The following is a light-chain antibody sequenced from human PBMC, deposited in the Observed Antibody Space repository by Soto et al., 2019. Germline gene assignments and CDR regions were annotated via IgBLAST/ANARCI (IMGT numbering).Light chain of an antibody. V-gene: IGKV1-5*03. J-gene: IGKJ1*01. CDR3: QQYNSYSRT. Sequence: DIQMTQSPSTLSASVGDRVTITCRASQSISSWLAWYQQKPGKAPKLLIYKASSLESGVPSRFSSGGSGTEFTLTISSLQPDDFATYYCQQYNSYSRTFGQGTKVDIK. CDR2: KAS. CDR1: QSISSW.